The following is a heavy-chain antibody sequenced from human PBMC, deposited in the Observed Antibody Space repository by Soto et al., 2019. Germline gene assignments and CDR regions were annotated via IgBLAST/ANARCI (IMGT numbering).Heavy chain of an antibody. J-gene: IGHJ4*02. CDR3: ARENGRRWLLSNYFDY. D-gene: IGHD1-26*01. CDR2: IYYSGNT. CDR1: GGSVSSGTYY. V-gene: IGHV4-61*01. Sequence: SLTCTVSGGSVSSGTYYWYWIRQPPGKGLEWIGYIYYSGNTNYNPSLKSRVTISVDTSKNQFSLKMSSVTAADTAVYYCARENGRRWLLSNYFDYWGQGTLVTVSS.